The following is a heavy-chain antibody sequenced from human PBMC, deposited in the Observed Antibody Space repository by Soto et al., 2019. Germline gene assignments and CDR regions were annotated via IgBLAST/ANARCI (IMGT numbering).Heavy chain of an antibody. D-gene: IGHD5-12*01. Sequence: ASVKVSCKASGYTFTSYYMHWVRQAPGQGLEWMGIINPSGGSTSYAQKVQGRVTMTRDTSTSTVYMELSSLRSEDTAVYYCARDLTVATIEDYYYYGMDVWGQGTTVTVSS. J-gene: IGHJ6*02. CDR1: GYTFTSYY. CDR3: ARDLTVATIEDYYYYGMDV. V-gene: IGHV1-46*01. CDR2: INPSGGST.